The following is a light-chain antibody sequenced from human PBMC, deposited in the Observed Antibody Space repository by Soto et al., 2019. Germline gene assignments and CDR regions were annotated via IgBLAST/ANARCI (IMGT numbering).Light chain of an antibody. Sequence: QAVVTQPPSVSAAPGQKVSISCSGSWSNIGNNYVSWYQQLPGTAPKLLIYDSNKRPSGIPDRFSGSKSGTSGTLGITGLQTGDEADYYCGTWDTSLSAGVFGGGTQLTVL. CDR2: DSN. CDR3: GTWDTSLSAGV. J-gene: IGLJ7*01. V-gene: IGLV1-51*01. CDR1: WSNIGNNY.